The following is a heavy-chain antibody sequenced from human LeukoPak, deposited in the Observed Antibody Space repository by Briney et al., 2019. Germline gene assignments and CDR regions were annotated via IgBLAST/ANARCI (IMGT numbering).Heavy chain of an antibody. CDR3: ARIFSAYLYYFDY. CDR1: GFTFSTYA. CDR2: VTSNGRTK. J-gene: IGHJ4*02. V-gene: IGHV3-30*04. Sequence: GGSLRLSCAASGFTFSTYAMHWVRQAPGKGLEWVGLVTSNGRTKYYADSVKGRFTVSRDDSKNTLYPQMNSLGAEDTAVYYCARIFSAYLYYFDYWGQGTLVTVSS. D-gene: IGHD2-21*01.